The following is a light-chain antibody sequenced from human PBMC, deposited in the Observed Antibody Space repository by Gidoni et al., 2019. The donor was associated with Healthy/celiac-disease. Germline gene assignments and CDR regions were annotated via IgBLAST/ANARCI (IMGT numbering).Light chain of an antibody. V-gene: IGKV1-27*01. Sequence: DIKMTQSPSSLSASVGDRVTITCRASQCISNYFAWYQQKPGKVPKLLIYAASTLQSGVPSRFSGSGSGTDFTLTISSLQPEDVATYYCQQYNSAPCTFXQXTKVXIK. J-gene: IGKJ1*01. CDR3: QQYNSAPCT. CDR2: AAS. CDR1: QCISNY.